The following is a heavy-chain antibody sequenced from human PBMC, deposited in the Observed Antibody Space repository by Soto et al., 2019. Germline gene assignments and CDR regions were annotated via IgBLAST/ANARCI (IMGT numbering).Heavy chain of an antibody. J-gene: IGHJ6*02. CDR2: MNPNSGNT. CDR3: ARGSYSSSSYYYYGMDV. CDR1: GYTFTSYD. V-gene: IGHV1-8*01. D-gene: IGHD6-6*01. Sequence: QVQLVQSGAEVKKPGASVKVSCKASGYTFTSYDINWVRQATGQGLEWMGWMNPNSGNTGYAQKFRGRVTMTRNTSISTAYMELSSLRSEDTAVYYCARGSYSSSSYYYYGMDVWGQGTTVTVSS.